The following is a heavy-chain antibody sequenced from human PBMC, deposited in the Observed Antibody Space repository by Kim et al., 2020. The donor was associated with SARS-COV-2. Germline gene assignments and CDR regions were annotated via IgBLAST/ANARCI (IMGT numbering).Heavy chain of an antibody. CDR1: GFTVSSNY. Sequence: GGSLRLSCAASGFTVSSNYMSWVRQAPGKGLEWVSVIYSGGSTYYADSVKGRFTISRDISKNTLYLQMNSLRAEDTAVYYCAGNSQLYLEQQLVNLTDYWGQGTLVTVSS. CDR2: IYSGGST. V-gene: IGHV3-53*01. CDR3: AGNSQLYLEQQLVNLTDY. J-gene: IGHJ4*02. D-gene: IGHD6-13*01.